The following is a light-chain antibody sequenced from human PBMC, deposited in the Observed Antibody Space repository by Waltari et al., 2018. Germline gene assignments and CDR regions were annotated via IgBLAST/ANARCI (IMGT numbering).Light chain of an antibody. CDR1: SSDIGGYNY. Sequence: QSALTQPPSASGSPGQSVTISCTGTSSDIGGYNYVSWYQQRPGKAPKLLIYEVTKRTSWVPYRCSGSKSANPASLTVSGLQAEDEADYYCSSYAGSNYVAFGGGTKLTVL. V-gene: IGLV2-8*01. CDR3: SSYAGSNYVA. J-gene: IGLJ2*01. CDR2: EVT.